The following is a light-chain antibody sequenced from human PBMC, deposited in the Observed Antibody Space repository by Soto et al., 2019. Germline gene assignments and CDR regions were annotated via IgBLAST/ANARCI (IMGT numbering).Light chain of an antibody. CDR3: QQYNNWPLYT. J-gene: IGKJ2*01. V-gene: IGKV3-15*01. Sequence: EIVMTQSPGTLPVSPGERVTLSCRASQTVSSSLAWYQQKPGQAPRLLIYDASTRATGTPARFSGSGSGTEFTLTISSLQSEDFAVYYCQQYNNWPLYTFGQGTKLEIK. CDR2: DAS. CDR1: QTVSSS.